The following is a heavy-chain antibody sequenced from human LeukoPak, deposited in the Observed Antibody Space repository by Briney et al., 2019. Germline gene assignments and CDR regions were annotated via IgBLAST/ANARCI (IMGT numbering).Heavy chain of an antibody. D-gene: IGHD6-13*01. CDR2: IKQDGSEK. V-gene: IGHV3-7*03. J-gene: IGHJ4*02. CDR1: GFTFSSYW. CDR3: AKALGYRSSWSPFDY. Sequence: PGGSLRLSCAASGFTFSSYWMSWVRQAPGKGLEWVANIKQDGSEKYYVDSVKGRFTISRDNAKNSLDLQMNSLRAEDTALYYCAKALGYRSSWSPFDYWGQGTLVTVSS.